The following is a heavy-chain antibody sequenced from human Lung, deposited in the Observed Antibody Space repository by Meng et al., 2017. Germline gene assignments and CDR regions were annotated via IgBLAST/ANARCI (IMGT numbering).Heavy chain of an antibody. CDR1: GFTFGDYA. D-gene: IGHD2-2*02. J-gene: IGHJ4*01. Sequence: GESLKISCTASGFTFGDYAMSWVRQAPGKGLEWVGFIRSKAYGGTTEYAASVKGRFTISRDDSKGIAYLQMNSLKTEDTAVYYCTRFGRYCSSTSCYIDYWGHGTLVTVSS. CDR2: IRSKAYGGTT. CDR3: TRFGRYCSSTSCYIDY. V-gene: IGHV3-49*04.